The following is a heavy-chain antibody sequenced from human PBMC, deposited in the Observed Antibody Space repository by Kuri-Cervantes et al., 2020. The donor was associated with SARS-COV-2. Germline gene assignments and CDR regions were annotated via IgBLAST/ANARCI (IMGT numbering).Heavy chain of an antibody. D-gene: IGHD3-16*01. V-gene: IGHV4-34*01. Sequence: GSLRLSCAVFGASLNTYSWSWIRQPPGKGLEWIGEINHSGGTKYKPALKGRVSISVDASKSQISLKLTSVTAADAAVYYCARGHIGVIPSPILGLGPHYYYYHLDVWGQGTTVTVSS. J-gene: IGHJ6*02. CDR3: ARGHIGVIPSPILGLGPHYYYYHLDV. CDR1: GASLNTYS. CDR2: INHSGGT.